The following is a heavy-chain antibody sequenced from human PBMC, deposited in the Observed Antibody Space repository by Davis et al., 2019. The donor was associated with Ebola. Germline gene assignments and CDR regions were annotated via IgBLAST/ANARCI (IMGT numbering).Heavy chain of an antibody. CDR2: ISAYNGNT. Sequence: ASVKVSCKASGYTFTSYSITWVRQAPGQGLEWMGWISAYNGNTNYAQKFQDRVTMTTDTSASTAYMDLRSLTSDDTAVYYCARISGTYVYFDSWGQGTLVTVSS. D-gene: IGHD1-26*01. V-gene: IGHV1-18*04. J-gene: IGHJ4*02. CDR1: GYTFTSYS. CDR3: ARISGTYVYFDS.